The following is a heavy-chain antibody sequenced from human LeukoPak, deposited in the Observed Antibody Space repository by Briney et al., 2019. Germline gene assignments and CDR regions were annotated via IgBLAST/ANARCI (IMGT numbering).Heavy chain of an antibody. V-gene: IGHV1-18*01. CDR2: ISAYNGNT. CDR3: ARALYCSGGSCYAYYGMDV. Sequence: ASVKVSCKASGYTFTIYGISWVRQAPGQGLEWMGWISAYNGNTNYAQKLQGRVTMTTDTSTSTAYMELKSLRSDDTAVYYCARALYCSGGSCYAYYGMDVWGQGTTVTVSS. J-gene: IGHJ6*02. CDR1: GYTFTIYG. D-gene: IGHD2-15*01.